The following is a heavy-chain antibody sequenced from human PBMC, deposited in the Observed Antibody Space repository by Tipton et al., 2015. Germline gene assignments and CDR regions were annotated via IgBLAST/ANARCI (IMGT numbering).Heavy chain of an antibody. D-gene: IGHD4-23*01. Sequence: TLSLTCAVFGGSFSDYYWTWIRQPPGKELQWIGYIRYTGITNYNPSLKSRVTISVDTSKTQFSLKVSSVTAADTAMYYCVRARGRHGGLFDSWGQGTLVIVSS. CDR3: VRARGRHGGLFDS. V-gene: IGHV4-59*01. CDR1: GGSFSDYY. CDR2: IRYTGIT. J-gene: IGHJ5*01.